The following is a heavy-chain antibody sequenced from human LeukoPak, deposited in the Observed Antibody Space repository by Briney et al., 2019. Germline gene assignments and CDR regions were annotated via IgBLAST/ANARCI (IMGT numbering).Heavy chain of an antibody. Sequence: GGSLRLSCAASGFTFSSYSMNWVRQAPGKGLEWVSSISSSSSYIYYADSVKGRFTISRDNAKNSLYLQMNSLRAEDTAVYYCARAWIQLWSFDYWGQGTLVTVSS. CDR3: ARAWIQLWSFDY. CDR1: GFTFSSYS. CDR2: ISSSSSYI. V-gene: IGHV3-21*01. J-gene: IGHJ4*02. D-gene: IGHD5-18*01.